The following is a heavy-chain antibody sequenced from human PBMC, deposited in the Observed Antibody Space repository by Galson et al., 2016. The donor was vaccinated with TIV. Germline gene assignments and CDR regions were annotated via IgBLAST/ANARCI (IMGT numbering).Heavy chain of an antibody. CDR1: GGSISSSAYY. J-gene: IGHJ1*01. CDR3: ARWADSGSYYEYFQH. V-gene: IGHV4-31*03. D-gene: IGHD1-26*01. CDR2: IYNSGST. Sequence: TLSLTCNVSGGSISSSAYYWSWIRQHPGKGLEWIGNIYNSGSTAYNPSLKSRLSISVDTSKNQFSMRLSSVTAADTAVYYCARWADSGSYYEYFQHWGQGTLVTVSA.